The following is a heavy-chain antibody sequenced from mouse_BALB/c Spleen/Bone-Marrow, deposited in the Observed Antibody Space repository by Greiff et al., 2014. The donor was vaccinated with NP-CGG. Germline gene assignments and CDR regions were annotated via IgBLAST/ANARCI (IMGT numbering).Heavy chain of an antibody. CDR3: AREGGYYYGSSPYFDV. D-gene: IGHD1-1*01. Sequence: VQLQQSGPELVKPGASVKISCKASGYSFTGYFMNWVMQSHGKSLEWIGRNNPYNGDTFYNQKFKGKATLTVDKSSSTAHMELRSLASEDSAVYYCAREGGYYYGSSPYFDVWGAGTTVTVSS. CDR2: NNPYNGDT. V-gene: IGHV1-20*02. J-gene: IGHJ1*01. CDR1: GYSFTGYF.